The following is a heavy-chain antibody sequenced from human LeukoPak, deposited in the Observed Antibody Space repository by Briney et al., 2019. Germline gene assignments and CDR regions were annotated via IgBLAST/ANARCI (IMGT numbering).Heavy chain of an antibody. J-gene: IGHJ4*02. CDR1: GFTVSSYA. Sequence: GGSLRLSCAASGFTVSSYAMSWVRHAPGQGLEWVSAVSGSGGSTYYADSVKGRFTITRDNSKNTLSLQMNSLRAEDSAVYYCAKVYIGCYFDYWGQGTLVTVSS. D-gene: IGHD2-8*01. V-gene: IGHV3-23*01. CDR3: AKVYIGCYFDY. CDR2: VSGSGGST.